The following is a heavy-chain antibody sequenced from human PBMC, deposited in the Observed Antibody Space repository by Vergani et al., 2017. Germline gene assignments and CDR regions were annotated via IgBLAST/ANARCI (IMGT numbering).Heavy chain of an antibody. Sequence: QLQLQESGPGLVKPSETLSLTCTVSGGSISSSSYYWGWIRQPPGKGLEWIGSIYYSGSTYYNPSLKSRVTISVDTSKNQFSLKLSSVTAAGTAVYYCARSPQAYYDCWSGYSGDYYYGMDVWGQGTTVTVSS. CDR3: ARSPQAYYDCWSGYSGDYYYGMDV. V-gene: IGHV4-39*01. CDR2: IYYSGST. D-gene: IGHD3-3*01. J-gene: IGHJ6*02. CDR1: GGSISSSSYY.